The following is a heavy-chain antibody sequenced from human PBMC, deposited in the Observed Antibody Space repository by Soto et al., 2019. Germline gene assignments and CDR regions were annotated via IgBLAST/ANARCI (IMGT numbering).Heavy chain of an antibody. D-gene: IGHD3-10*01. V-gene: IGHV4-59*01. Sequence: SETLSLTCTVSGGSISSYYWSWIRQPLGKGLEWIGYIYYSGSTNYNPSLKSRVTISVDTSKNQFSLKLSSVTAADTAVYYCARDHWFGELDNWLDPWGQGTLVTVSS. J-gene: IGHJ5*02. CDR1: GGSISSYY. CDR3: ARDHWFGELDNWLDP. CDR2: IYYSGST.